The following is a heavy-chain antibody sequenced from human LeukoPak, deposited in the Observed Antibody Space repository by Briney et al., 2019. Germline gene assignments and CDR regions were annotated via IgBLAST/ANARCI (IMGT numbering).Heavy chain of an antibody. V-gene: IGHV1-46*01. Sequence: GASVKVSCKASGYTFTSYGISWVRQAPGQGLEWMAIINPSGGSTSYAQKFQGRLTMTRDMSTSTVYMALSSLRSEDTAVYYCARDRRGAATGSYVFDYWGQGTLVTVSS. CDR2: INPSGGST. J-gene: IGHJ4*02. CDR3: ARDRRGAATGSYVFDY. D-gene: IGHD3-9*01. CDR1: GYTFTSYG.